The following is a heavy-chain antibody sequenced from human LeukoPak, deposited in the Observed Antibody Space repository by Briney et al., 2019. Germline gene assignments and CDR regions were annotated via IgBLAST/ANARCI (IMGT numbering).Heavy chain of an antibody. CDR2: IYYSGST. J-gene: IGHJ4*02. CDR1: GGSLSGYY. CDR3: ARANYFDY. Sequence: SETLSLTCAVYGGSLSGYYWSWIRQPPGKGLEWIGDIYYSGSTSYNPSLKSRVTISVDTSKNQFSLKLSSVTAADTAVYYCARANYFDYWGQGTLVTVSS. V-gene: IGHV4-34*01.